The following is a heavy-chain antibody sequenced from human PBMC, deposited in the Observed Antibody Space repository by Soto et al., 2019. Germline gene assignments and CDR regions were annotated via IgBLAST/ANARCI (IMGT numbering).Heavy chain of an antibody. CDR2: IYYSGST. Sequence: PSDTLSLTCTVSGGSISSGGYYWSWIRQHPGKGLEWLGYIYYSGSTYYNPSLKSRVTISVDTSKNQFALKLSSVTAADTAVYYCASAYSSGYYYRTFDYWGQGTLVTVSS. D-gene: IGHD3-22*01. J-gene: IGHJ4*02. V-gene: IGHV4-31*03. CDR3: ASAYSSGYYYRTFDY. CDR1: GGSISSGGYY.